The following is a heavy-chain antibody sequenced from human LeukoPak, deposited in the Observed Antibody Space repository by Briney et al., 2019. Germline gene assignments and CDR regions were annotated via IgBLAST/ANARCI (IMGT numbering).Heavy chain of an antibody. CDR3: AREPDVYGSWYFDL. J-gene: IGHJ2*01. V-gene: IGHV3-13*01. CDR2: INVAGNT. CDR1: GFTLSSHD. D-gene: IGHD2-8*01. Sequence: EGSLRLSCAASGFTLSSHDVHWVRQVPGKGLEWISAINVAGNTYYSDSVKGRFSVSRDNAKNSVHLQMTSLRAGDTAVYHCAREPDVYGSWYFDLWGRGTQVTVSS.